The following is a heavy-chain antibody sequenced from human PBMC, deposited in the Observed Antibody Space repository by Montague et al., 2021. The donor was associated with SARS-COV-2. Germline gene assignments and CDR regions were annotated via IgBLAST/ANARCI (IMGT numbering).Heavy chain of an antibody. J-gene: IGHJ4*02. D-gene: IGHD3-22*01. Sequence: VKPTQTLTLTCTFSGFSLSPSGMCVSWIRQPPGKALEWLALIDWDDDKYYSTSLKHRLTISKETSKNQVVLTMSNMDPVDTATYYCARTMDAGTYYYDSSGYYPFDYWGQGTLVTVSS. CDR2: IDWDDDK. V-gene: IGHV2-70*01. CDR3: ARTMDAGTYYYDSSGYYPFDY. CDR1: GFSLSPSGMC.